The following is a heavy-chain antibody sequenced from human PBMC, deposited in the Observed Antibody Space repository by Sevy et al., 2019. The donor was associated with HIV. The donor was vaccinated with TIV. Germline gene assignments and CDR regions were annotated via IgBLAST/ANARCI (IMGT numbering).Heavy chain of an antibody. CDR3: ARACAAAGGKSGPIDAFDI. D-gene: IGHD6-13*01. V-gene: IGHV3-13*01. J-gene: IGHJ3*02. CDR1: GFTFSTYD. Sequence: GGSLRLSCVASGFTFSTYDMHWVRQVKGKGLEWVSGIGTLKDTYYPDSVKGLFIIPREDAKNALYVQMNSLRAGDTAVYYCARACAAAGGKSGPIDAFDIWGQGTLVTVSS. CDR2: IGTLKDT.